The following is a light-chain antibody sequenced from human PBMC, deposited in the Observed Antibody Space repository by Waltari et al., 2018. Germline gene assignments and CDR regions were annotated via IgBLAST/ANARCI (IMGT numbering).Light chain of an antibody. CDR2: KGN. CDR1: SGSVSSTSY. CDR3: SMYMGSGIWV. Sequence: QTVLTQEPSLSVSPGGTVTLTCALSSGSVSSTSYATWYQQTPGLPPRTLVYKGNGRSSGVADRFSGSILGNKAALTMTGVQADDESDYYCSMYMGSGIWVFGGGTKLTVL. J-gene: IGLJ3*02. V-gene: IGLV8-61*01.